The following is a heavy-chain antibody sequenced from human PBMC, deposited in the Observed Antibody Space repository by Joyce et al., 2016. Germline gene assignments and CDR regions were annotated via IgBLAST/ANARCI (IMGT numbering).Heavy chain of an antibody. V-gene: IGHV3-23*01. Sequence: EVQLLESGGGLVQPGGSLRLSCAASGFPFSIFAMTWVRRIPGMGLECVTSISGSGATTYYADAVKGRFIFSRDNSKNMLYLQMHSRRAEDTAVYYCAKRGLTSLSGYSYYYMDVWGKGTTVTVSS. J-gene: IGHJ6*03. CDR2: ISGSGATT. CDR3: AKRGLTSLSGYSYYYMDV. CDR1: GFPFSIFA. D-gene: IGHD3-10*01.